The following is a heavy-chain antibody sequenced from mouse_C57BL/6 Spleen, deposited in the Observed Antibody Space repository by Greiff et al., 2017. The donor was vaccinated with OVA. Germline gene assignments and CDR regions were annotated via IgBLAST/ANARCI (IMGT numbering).Heavy chain of an antibody. CDR2: LDPENGDT. D-gene: IGHD1-1*01. Sequence: VQLQQSGAELVRPGASVKLSCTASGFNIKDDYMHWVKQRPEQGLEWIGWLDPENGDTEYASKFQGKATITADTSSNTAYLQLSSLTSEDTAVYYCTTPYYGSSLDYWGQGTTLTVSS. CDR1: GFNIKDDY. J-gene: IGHJ2*01. V-gene: IGHV14-4*01. CDR3: TTPYYGSSLDY.